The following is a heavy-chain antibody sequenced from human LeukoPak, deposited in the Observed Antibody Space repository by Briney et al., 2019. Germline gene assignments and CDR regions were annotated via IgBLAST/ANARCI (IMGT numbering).Heavy chain of an antibody. CDR3: ARGDAAVAGNDDY. CDR1: GFTFSDYY. D-gene: IGHD6-19*01. V-gene: IGHV3-11*05. Sequence: GGSLRLSCAASGFTFSDYYMSWIRQAPGKGLEWVSYISSSSSYTNYADSVKGRFTISRDNAKNSLYLQMNSLRAEDTAVYYCARGDAAVAGNDDYWGQGTLVTVSS. J-gene: IGHJ4*02. CDR2: ISSSSSYT.